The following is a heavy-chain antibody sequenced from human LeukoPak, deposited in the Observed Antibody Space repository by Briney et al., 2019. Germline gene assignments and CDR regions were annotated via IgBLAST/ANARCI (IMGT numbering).Heavy chain of an antibody. D-gene: IGHD3-22*01. Sequence: GGSLRLSCAASGFTFSSYGMHWVRQAPGKGLEWVAFIRYDGSNKYYADSVKGRFTISRDNSKNTLYLQMNSLRAEDTAVYYCAKDPTYYYDSSGTFDYWGQGTLVTVSS. V-gene: IGHV3-30*02. CDR1: GFTFSSYG. CDR2: IRYDGSNK. J-gene: IGHJ4*02. CDR3: AKDPTYYYDSSGTFDY.